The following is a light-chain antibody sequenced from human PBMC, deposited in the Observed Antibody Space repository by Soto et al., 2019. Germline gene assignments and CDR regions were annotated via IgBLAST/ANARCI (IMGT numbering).Light chain of an antibody. J-gene: IGKJ3*01. CDR3: QQYNNWPREFT. Sequence: EIVMTQSPATLSESPGERATLSCRASQSVSSNLAWYQQKPGQAPRLLIYGASTRATGIPARFSGSGSGTEFTLTISSLQSEDFAVYYCQQYNNWPREFTFGPGTKVDIK. V-gene: IGKV3-15*01. CDR1: QSVSSN. CDR2: GAS.